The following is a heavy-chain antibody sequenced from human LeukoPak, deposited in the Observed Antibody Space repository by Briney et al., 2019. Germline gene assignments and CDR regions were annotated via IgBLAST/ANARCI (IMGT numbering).Heavy chain of an antibody. Sequence: GGSLRLSCAASGFTFSTYGMHWVRQAPGKGLEWVAFIRYDGSNKYYADSVKGRFTISRDNAKNSLYLQMNSLRAEDTAVYYCGYLPNWGQGTLVTVSS. CDR3: GYLPN. D-gene: IGHD1-26*01. CDR1: GFTFSTYG. CDR2: IRYDGSNK. V-gene: IGHV3-30*02. J-gene: IGHJ4*02.